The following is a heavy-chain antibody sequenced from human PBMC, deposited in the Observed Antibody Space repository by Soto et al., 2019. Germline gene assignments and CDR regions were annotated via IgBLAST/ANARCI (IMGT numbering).Heavy chain of an antibody. CDR1: WFTFSSYS. V-gene: IGHV3-48*02. Sequence: GGSLRLSCAAPWFTFSSYSINWVPPAPGEGVEFVSYISSSSSTIYYADSVKGRFTISRDNAKNSLYLQMNSLRDEDTAVYYCARDRNIAVAGLHYYYYGMDVWGQGTTVTVSS. CDR3: ARDRNIAVAGLHYYYYGMDV. J-gene: IGHJ6*02. CDR2: ISSSSSTI. D-gene: IGHD6-19*01.